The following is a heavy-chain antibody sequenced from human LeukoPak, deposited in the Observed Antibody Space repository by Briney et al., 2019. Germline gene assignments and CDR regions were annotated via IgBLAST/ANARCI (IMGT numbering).Heavy chain of an antibody. CDR2: VSDSGRNT. Sequence: GGSLRLSCAASGFTFRRYGMTWVRQAPGKGLEWVSSVSDSGRNTYYADSVKGRFTISRDNSRNTLYLQMNSLRAEDTAVYYCAREYHDSSGYLDYWGQGTLVTVSS. CDR3: AREYHDSSGYLDY. D-gene: IGHD3-22*01. V-gene: IGHV3-23*01. CDR1: GFTFRRYG. J-gene: IGHJ4*02.